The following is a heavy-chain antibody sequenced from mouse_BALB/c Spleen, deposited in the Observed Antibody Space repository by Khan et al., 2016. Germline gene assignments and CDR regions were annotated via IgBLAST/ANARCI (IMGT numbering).Heavy chain of an antibody. CDR1: GFTFSDYY. D-gene: IGHD2-12*01. CDR2: ISDGGSYT. Sequence: EVELVESGGGLVKPGGSLKLSCAASGFTFSDYYMYWVRQTPEKRLEWVATISDGGSYTYYPDSVKGRFTISRDNAKNNLYLQMSSLKSEYTAMYYYAIEGIRQGFAYWGQVTLVTVAA. CDR3: AIEGIRQGFAY. V-gene: IGHV5-4*02. J-gene: IGHJ3*01.